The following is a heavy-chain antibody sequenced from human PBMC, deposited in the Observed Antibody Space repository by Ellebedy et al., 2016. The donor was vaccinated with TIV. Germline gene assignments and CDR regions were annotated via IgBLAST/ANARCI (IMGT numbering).Heavy chain of an antibody. V-gene: IGHV3-23*01. CDR1: GFTFSIYA. CDR3: AKDFNPDTALVYGMDV. Sequence: PGGSLRLSCAASGFTFSIYAMSWVRQAPGKGLEWVSAISGSGGSTYYADSVKGRFTISRDNSKDTLYLQMSSLRAEDTAVYYCAKDFNPDTALVYGMDVWGQGTTVTVSS. J-gene: IGHJ6*02. CDR2: ISGSGGST. D-gene: IGHD5-18*01.